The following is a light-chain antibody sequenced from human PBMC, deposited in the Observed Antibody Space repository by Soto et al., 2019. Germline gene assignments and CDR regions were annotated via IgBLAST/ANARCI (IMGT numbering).Light chain of an antibody. CDR2: KAS. V-gene: IGKV1-5*03. CDR1: QSISTW. CDR3: QQYNAYPLT. J-gene: IGKJ4*01. Sequence: DIQMTQSPSTLSASVGDRVTITCRASQSISTWLAWYQQKAGKAPKLLIYKASSLEGGVASRFSGSGSGTELNITISGLQPNDFTTYYCQQYNAYPLTFGGGTKVDIK.